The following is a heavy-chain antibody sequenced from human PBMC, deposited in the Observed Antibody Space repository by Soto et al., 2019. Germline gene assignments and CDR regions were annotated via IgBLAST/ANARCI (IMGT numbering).Heavy chain of an antibody. CDR3: ARGWFGPDV. D-gene: IGHD3-10*01. J-gene: IGHJ6*04. CDR2: IDNAGTDS. Sequence: EVQLVASGGGLVQPGGSLRRSCATSGFTLSGRSMHWVRQAPGKGLVWVSGIDNAGTDSTYADSVKGRFTSSRDNAKNMLYLQMNSLSVEDTAVYYCARGWFGPDVWGKGTTVTVSS. V-gene: IGHV3-74*01. CDR1: GFTLSGRS.